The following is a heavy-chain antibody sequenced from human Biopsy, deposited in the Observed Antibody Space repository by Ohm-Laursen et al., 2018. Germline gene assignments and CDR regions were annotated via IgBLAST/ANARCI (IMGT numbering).Heavy chain of an antibody. CDR1: GVSISSYF. D-gene: IGHD3-22*01. V-gene: IGHV4-59*08. J-gene: IGHJ4*02. CDR3: AAYYYDSSGYFYAFHY. Sequence: SETLSLTCTVSGVSISSYFWSWIRQPLGQGLEWIGYVSYSGNTKYNPSLKSRVIISADTSKNQFSLKLSSVTAADTAMYYCAAYYYDSSGYFYAFHYWGQGTLVTVSS. CDR2: VSYSGNT.